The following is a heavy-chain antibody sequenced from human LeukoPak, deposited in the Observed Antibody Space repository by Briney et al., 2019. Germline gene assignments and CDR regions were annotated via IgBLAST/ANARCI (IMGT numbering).Heavy chain of an antibody. CDR3: ARRASSGWPKNNWFDP. CDR2: INHSGST. V-gene: IGHV4-34*01. D-gene: IGHD6-19*01. J-gene: IGHJ5*02. Sequence: TSETLSLTCAVYGGSFSGYYWSWIRQPPGKGLEWIGEINHSGSTNYNPSLKSRVTISVDTSKNQFSLKLSSVTAADTAVYYCARRASSGWPKNNWFDPWGQGTLVTVSS. CDR1: GGSFSGYY.